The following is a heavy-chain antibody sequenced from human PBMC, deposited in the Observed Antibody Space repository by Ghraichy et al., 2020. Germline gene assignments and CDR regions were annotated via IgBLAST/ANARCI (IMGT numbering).Heavy chain of an antibody. D-gene: IGHD3-10*01. CDR2: ISSSSSSI. CDR3: ARKDYYDSVSYDIPFFDY. V-gene: IGHV3-48*02. Sequence: GGSLRLSCAASGFTFTSYSMNWVRQAPGKGLEWVSYISSSSSSIYYADSVKGRFTISRDNAKNSLYLQMNSLRDEDTAVYYCARKDYYDSVSYDIPFFDYWGQGTLVTVCS. CDR1: GFTFTSYS. J-gene: IGHJ4*02.